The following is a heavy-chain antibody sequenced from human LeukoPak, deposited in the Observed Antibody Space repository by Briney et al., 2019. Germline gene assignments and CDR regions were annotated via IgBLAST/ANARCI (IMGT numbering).Heavy chain of an antibody. CDR3: ATFPPGDYARNQGVYHAFDI. CDR2: ISGSGGST. D-gene: IGHD4-17*01. CDR1: GFTFSSYA. Sequence: GGSLRLSCAASGFTFSSYAMSWVRQAPGKGLEWVSAISGSGGSTYYADSVKGRFSISRDNSKNTLYLQMNSLRAEDTAVYYCATFPPGDYARNQGVYHAFDIWGQGTMVTVSS. V-gene: IGHV3-23*01. J-gene: IGHJ3*02.